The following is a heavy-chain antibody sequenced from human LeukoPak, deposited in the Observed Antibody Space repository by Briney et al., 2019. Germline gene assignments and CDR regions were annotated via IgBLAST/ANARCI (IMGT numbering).Heavy chain of an antibody. D-gene: IGHD6-13*01. CDR2: INSDGRNT. Sequence: GGSLRLSCGASGFTFSTYWMHWVRQAPGKGLVWVSHINSDGRNTTYADSVTGRFTISRDNAKNTLYLQMNSLRAEDTAVYYCARVLAQQQGYWGQGTLVTVSS. CDR3: ARVLAQQQGY. CDR1: GFTFSTYW. J-gene: IGHJ4*02. V-gene: IGHV3-74*01.